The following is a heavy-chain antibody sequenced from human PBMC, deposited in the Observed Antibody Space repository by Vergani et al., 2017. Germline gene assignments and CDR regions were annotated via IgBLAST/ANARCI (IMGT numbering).Heavy chain of an antibody. V-gene: IGHV3-33*01. Sequence: QVQLVESGGGVVQPGRSLRLSCAASGFTFSSYGMHWVRQAPGKGLEWVAVIWYDGSNKYYADSVKGRFTISRDNSKNTLYLQMNSLRAEDTAVYYCASDEWSAVAGDYPFDYWGQGTLVTVSS. J-gene: IGHJ4*02. CDR1: GFTFSSYG. D-gene: IGHD6-19*01. CDR3: ASDEWSAVAGDYPFDY. CDR2: IWYDGSNK.